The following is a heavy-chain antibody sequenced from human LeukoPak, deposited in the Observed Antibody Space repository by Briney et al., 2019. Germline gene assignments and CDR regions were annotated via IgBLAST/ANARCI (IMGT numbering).Heavy chain of an antibody. Sequence: GASVKVSCKASGGIFSSYAISWVRQAPGQGLEWMGGIIPIFGTANYAQKFQGRVTITADESTSTAYMELSSLRSEDTAVYYCARDCSSTSCYEYWGQGTLVTVSS. CDR2: IIPIFGTA. J-gene: IGHJ4*02. V-gene: IGHV1-69*13. D-gene: IGHD2-2*01. CDR1: GGIFSSYA. CDR3: ARDCSSTSCYEY.